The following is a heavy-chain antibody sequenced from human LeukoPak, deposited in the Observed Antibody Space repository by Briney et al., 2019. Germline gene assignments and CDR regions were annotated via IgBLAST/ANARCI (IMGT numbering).Heavy chain of an antibody. V-gene: IGHV3-21*01. CDR2: ISSGSGYI. J-gene: IGHJ5*02. D-gene: IGHD1-26*01. CDR1: GFTFSSFT. Sequence: GGSLRLSCAASGFTFSSFTMHWVRQAPGKGLEWVSSISSGSGYIYYADSVKGRFTISRDNAKNTLYLQMSSLRAEDTAVYYCVTVGMTSIWSYLRFDPRGQGTLVSVSS. CDR3: VTVGMTSIWSYLRFDP.